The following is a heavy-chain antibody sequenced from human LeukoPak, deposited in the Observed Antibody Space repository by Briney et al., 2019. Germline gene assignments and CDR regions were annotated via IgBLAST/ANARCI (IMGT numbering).Heavy chain of an antibody. J-gene: IGHJ4*02. CDR3: ARDSTGHSLFDY. CDR1: GGSISSGDYY. D-gene: IGHD3-22*01. CDR2: IYYTGST. V-gene: IGHV4-30-4*01. Sequence: SQTLSLTCTVSGGSISSGDYYWSWIRQPPGKGLEWIGYIYYTGSTYYNPSLKSRVTISVDTSKNQFSLKLSSVTAADTAVYYCARDSTGHSLFDYWGQGTLVTVSS.